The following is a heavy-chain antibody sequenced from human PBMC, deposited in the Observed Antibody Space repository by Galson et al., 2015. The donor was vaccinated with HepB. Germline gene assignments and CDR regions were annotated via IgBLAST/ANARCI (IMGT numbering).Heavy chain of an antibody. CDR3: ATGGCSGGSCYSRATPFDY. Sequence: SLRLSCAASGFTFSNYAMSWVRQAPGKGLEWVSTITASGGSTYYADSVKGRFTNSRDRSKNTLYLQMNSLGAEDTAIYYCATGGCSGGSCYSRATPFDYWGQGTLVTVSS. J-gene: IGHJ4*02. CDR1: GFTFSNYA. CDR2: ITASGGST. V-gene: IGHV3-23*01. D-gene: IGHD2-15*01.